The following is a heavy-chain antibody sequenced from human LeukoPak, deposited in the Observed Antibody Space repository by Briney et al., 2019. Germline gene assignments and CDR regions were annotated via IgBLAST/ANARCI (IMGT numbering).Heavy chain of an antibody. V-gene: IGHV1-69*05. CDR2: IIPIFGTA. D-gene: IGHD3-22*01. Sequence: SVKVSCKASGGTFSSYAISWVRQAPGQGLEWMGGIIPIFGTANYAQKFQGRVTITTDESTSTAYMVLSSLRSEDTAVYYCASITSSPDYDSSGYYHNWFDPWGQGTLVTVSS. J-gene: IGHJ5*02. CDR3: ASITSSPDYDSSGYYHNWFDP. CDR1: GGTFSSYA.